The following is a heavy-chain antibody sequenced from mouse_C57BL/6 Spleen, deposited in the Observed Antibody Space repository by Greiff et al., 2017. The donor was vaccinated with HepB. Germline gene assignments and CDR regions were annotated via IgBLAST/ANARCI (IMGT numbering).Heavy chain of an antibody. CDR3: ATCYDGYDFDY. CDR1: GYSITSGYY. D-gene: IGHD2-3*01. CDR2: ISYDGSN. J-gene: IGHJ2*01. V-gene: IGHV3-6*01. Sequence: ESGPGLVKPSQSLSLTCSVTGYSITSGYYWNWIRQFPGNKLEWMGYISYDGSNNYNPSLKNRISITRDTSKNQFFLKLNSVTTEDTATYYCATCYDGYDFDYWGQGTTLTVSS.